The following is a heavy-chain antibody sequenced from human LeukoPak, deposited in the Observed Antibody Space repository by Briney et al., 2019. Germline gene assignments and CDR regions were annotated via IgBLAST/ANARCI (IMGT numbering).Heavy chain of an antibody. CDR3: ASAKAYYYSYMDV. CDR1: GGSISSYY. J-gene: IGHJ6*03. Sequence: SETLSLTCTVSGGSISSYYWSWIRQPPGKGLEWIGYIYYSGSTNYNPSLKSRVTISVDTSKNQFSLKLSSVTAADTAVYYCASAKAYYYSYMDVWGKGTTVTVS. CDR2: IYYSGST. V-gene: IGHV4-59*01. D-gene: IGHD4/OR15-4a*01.